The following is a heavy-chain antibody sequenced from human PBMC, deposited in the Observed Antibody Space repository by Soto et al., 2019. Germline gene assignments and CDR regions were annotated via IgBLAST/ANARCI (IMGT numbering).Heavy chain of an antibody. CDR3: AKDGGGLYSSSSYRSYYYYGMDV. J-gene: IGHJ6*02. CDR1: GFTFSSYS. Sequence: GGSLRLSCAASGFTFSSYSMNWVRQAPGKGLEWVSSISSGGSNIYYADSVKGRFTISRDNSKNTLYLQMNSLRAEDTAVYYCAKDGGGLYSSSSYRSYYYYGMDVWGQGTTVTVSS. CDR2: ISSGGSNI. V-gene: IGHV3-21*01. D-gene: IGHD6-6*01.